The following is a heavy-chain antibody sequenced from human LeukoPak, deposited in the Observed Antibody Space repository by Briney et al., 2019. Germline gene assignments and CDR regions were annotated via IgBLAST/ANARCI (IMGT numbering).Heavy chain of an antibody. CDR2: ISSSSNYI. V-gene: IGHV3-21*01. J-gene: IGHJ3*02. D-gene: IGHD1-26*01. CDR1: GFTFSTYN. Sequence: GGSLRLSCAASGFTFSTYNMNWVRQAPGKGLEWVSSISSSSNYIYYADSVKGRFTISRDNAKNSLYLQMNSLRAEETDVYYCARDVGASAPDAFDIWGQGTMVTVSS. CDR3: ARDVGASAPDAFDI.